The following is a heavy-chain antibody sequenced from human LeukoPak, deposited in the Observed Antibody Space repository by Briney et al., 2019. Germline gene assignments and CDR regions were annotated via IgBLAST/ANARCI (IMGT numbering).Heavy chain of an antibody. Sequence: ASVKVSCKASGYTFTGYYMHWVRQAPGQGLEWMGWINPNSGGTNNAQKFQGRVTMTRDTSISTAYMELSRLRSDDTAVYYCARAGYCSSTSCENWFDPWGQGTLVTVSS. V-gene: IGHV1-2*02. CDR2: INPNSGGT. J-gene: IGHJ5*02. D-gene: IGHD2-2*01. CDR1: GYTFTGYY. CDR3: ARAGYCSSTSCENWFDP.